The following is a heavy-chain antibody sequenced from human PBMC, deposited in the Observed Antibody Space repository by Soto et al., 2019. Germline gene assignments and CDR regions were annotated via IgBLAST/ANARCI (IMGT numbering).Heavy chain of an antibody. CDR1: GFTFTSYY. D-gene: IGHD6-6*01. V-gene: IGHV1-46*01. J-gene: IGHJ4*02. CDR2: INPSDGNT. CDR3: ARDDSIAARPGYYFDY. Sequence: GASLKVSYKAFGFTFTSYYIHWVRQTPGKGLEWMGIINPSDGNTRYAQKFQGRVTITADKSTSTAYMQLSSLRSEDTAVYYCARDDSIAARPGYYFDYWGQGTQVTVSS.